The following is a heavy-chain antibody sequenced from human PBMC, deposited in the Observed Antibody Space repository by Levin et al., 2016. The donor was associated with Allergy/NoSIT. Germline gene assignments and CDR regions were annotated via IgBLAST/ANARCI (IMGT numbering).Heavy chain of an antibody. Sequence: WVRQAPGQGLEWMGIINPSGGSTSYAQKFQGRVTMTRDTSTSTVYMELSSLRSEDTAVYYCARGYSSSSGPRTYYYYYMDVWGKGTTVTVSS. D-gene: IGHD6-6*01. J-gene: IGHJ6*03. CDR2: INPSGGST. V-gene: IGHV1-46*01. CDR3: ARGYSSSSGPRTYYYYYMDV.